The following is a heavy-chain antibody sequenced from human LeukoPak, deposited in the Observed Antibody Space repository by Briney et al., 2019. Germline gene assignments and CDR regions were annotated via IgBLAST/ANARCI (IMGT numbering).Heavy chain of an antibody. J-gene: IGHJ4*02. Sequence: SETLSLTCAVYGVSFSGYYWSWIRQPPGKGLEWIGEINHSGSTNYNPSLKSRVTISVDTSKNQFSLKLSSVTAADTAVYYCARGLYYYDSSGYYYYWGQGTLVTVSS. D-gene: IGHD3-22*01. CDR2: INHSGST. CDR3: ARGLYYYDSSGYYYY. CDR1: GVSFSGYY. V-gene: IGHV4-34*01.